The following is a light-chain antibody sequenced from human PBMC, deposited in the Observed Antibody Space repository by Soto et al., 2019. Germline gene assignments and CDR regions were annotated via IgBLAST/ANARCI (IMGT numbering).Light chain of an antibody. CDR1: SSDVGGYNY. CDR3: SSYRSGSSLVV. J-gene: IGLJ2*01. V-gene: IGLV2-14*01. Sequence: QSALTQPASVSGSPGQSISISCTGTSSDVGGYNYVSWYQEYPGKAPKLMIYDVSNRPSGVSDRFSGSKSGNTASLTISGLQAEDEANYYGSSYRSGSSLVVFGGGTKLTVL. CDR2: DVS.